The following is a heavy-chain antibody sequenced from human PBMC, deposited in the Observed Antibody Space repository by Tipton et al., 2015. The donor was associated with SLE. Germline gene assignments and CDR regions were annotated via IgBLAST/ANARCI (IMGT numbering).Heavy chain of an antibody. CDR3: ATDVWYYYYGMDV. D-gene: IGHD2-21*01. J-gene: IGHJ6*02. V-gene: IGHV3-48*03. CDR1: GFTFSSYE. CDR2: ISSSGSTI. Sequence: SLRLSRAASGFTFSSYEMNWVRQAPGKGLEWVSYISSSGSTIYYADSVKGRFTISRDNAKNSLYLQMNSLRAEDTAVHYCATDVWYYYYGMDVWGQGTTVTVSS.